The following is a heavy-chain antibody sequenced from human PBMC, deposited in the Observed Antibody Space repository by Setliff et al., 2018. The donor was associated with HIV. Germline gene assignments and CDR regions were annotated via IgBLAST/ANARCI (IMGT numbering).Heavy chain of an antibody. V-gene: IGHV4-39*01. Sequence: SETLSLTCTVSGDSISTTTYYWGWIRQPPGKGLEWIGHIYYSGSTYYNPSLKGRVTISVDTSKSQFSLKLSSVTAADTAVYYCARQFDSWGQGTLVTVSS. CDR2: IYYSGST. CDR3: ARQFDS. CDR1: GDSISTTTYY. J-gene: IGHJ4*02.